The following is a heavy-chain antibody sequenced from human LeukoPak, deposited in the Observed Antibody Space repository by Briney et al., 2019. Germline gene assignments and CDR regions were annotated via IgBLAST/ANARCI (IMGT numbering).Heavy chain of an antibody. CDR3: AKRGSGSPSPFDY. V-gene: IGHV3-30*04. J-gene: IGHJ4*02. D-gene: IGHD1-26*01. CDR2: IKFHGHET. Sequence: PGRSLRLSCAASGFTFSSYAMHWVRQAPGKGLEWVAFIKFHGHETFYADSVEGRFTISRDNSKNTLYLQMNSLRAEDTAVYYCAKRGSGSPSPFDYWGQGTLVPVSS. CDR1: GFTFSSYA.